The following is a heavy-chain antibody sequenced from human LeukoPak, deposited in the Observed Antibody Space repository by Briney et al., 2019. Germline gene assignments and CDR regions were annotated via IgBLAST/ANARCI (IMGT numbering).Heavy chain of an antibody. CDR2: INSDGSST. Sequence: GGSLRLSCVASGFTFSSYWMHWVRQAPGKGLVWVSHINSDGSSTTYADSVKGRFTISRDNAKNTLYLQMNSLRAEDTAVYYCARDGLAAITFDYGGQGILVTVSS. CDR1: GFTFSSYW. J-gene: IGHJ4*02. V-gene: IGHV3-74*01. CDR3: ARDGLAAITFDY. D-gene: IGHD5-24*01.